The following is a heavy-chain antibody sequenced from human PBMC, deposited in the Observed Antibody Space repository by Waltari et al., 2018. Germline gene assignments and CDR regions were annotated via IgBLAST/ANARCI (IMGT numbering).Heavy chain of an antibody. CDR3: ARDRGVDTAPDWFDP. V-gene: IGHV1-18*01. D-gene: IGHD5-18*01. Sequence: QVQLVQSGAEVKVSCKASGYTFTSYGISWVRQAPGQGLEWMGWISAYNGNTNYAQKLQGRVTMTTDTSTSTAYMELRSLRSDDTAVYYCARDRGVDTAPDWFDPWDQGTLVTVSS. CDR1: GYTFTSYG. CDR2: ISAYNGNT. J-gene: IGHJ5*02.